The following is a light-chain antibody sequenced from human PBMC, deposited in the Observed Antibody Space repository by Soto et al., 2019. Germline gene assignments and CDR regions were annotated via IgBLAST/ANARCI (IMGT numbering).Light chain of an antibody. J-gene: IGKJ1*01. Sequence: DIQMTQSPSSLSASVGDRVTITCRTSQTINNYLNWYQQKPGRAPKLLIYAAYNLQSGVPSRFSGSGSGTDFTLAISALQPDDVATYYCQKYNSAPRTFGQGTKVDIK. CDR1: QTINNY. V-gene: IGKV1-39*01. CDR2: AAY. CDR3: QKYNSAPRT.